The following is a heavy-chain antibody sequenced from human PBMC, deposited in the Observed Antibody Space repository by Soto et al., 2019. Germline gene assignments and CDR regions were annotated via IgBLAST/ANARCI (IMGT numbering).Heavy chain of an antibody. V-gene: IGHV3-15*01. D-gene: IGHD4-17*01. Sequence: EVQLVESGGDLVKPGGSLRLSCAASEFTFANAWISWVRQAPGKGLEWVGRIKSKAAGGTTDYAAPVKGGFSISRDESQNTLYLQMNSLKTEDTAVYYCTSLYYGHWGQGTLVTVSS. J-gene: IGHJ4*02. CDR1: EFTFANAW. CDR3: TSLYYGH. CDR2: IKSKAAGGTT.